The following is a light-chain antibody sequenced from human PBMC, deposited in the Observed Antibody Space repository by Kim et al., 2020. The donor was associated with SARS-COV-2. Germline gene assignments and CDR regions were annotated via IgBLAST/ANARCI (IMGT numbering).Light chain of an antibody. Sequence: EIVLTQSPATLSLSPGERATLSCRASQSVSSYLAWYQQKPGQAPRLLIYDASNWATGIPARFSGSGSGTDFTLTISSLEPEDFAVYYCQQRRSWPLTFGQGTRLEIK. CDR1: QSVSSY. CDR3: QQRRSWPLT. CDR2: DAS. V-gene: IGKV3-11*01. J-gene: IGKJ5*01.